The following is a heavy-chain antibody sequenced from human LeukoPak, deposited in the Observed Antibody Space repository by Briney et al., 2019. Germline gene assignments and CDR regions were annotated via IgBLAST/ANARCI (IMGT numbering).Heavy chain of an antibody. CDR3: AGSPHWLAFDS. Sequence: SETLSLTCTVSGGSISNNYWSWIRQPPGKGLEWIGYIYYSGSTNYNPSLKSRVTISVDTSKTQFSLNLTSVTAADTAVYFCAGSPHWLAFDSWGQGTLVTVSS. V-gene: IGHV4-59*01. J-gene: IGHJ4*02. CDR1: GGSISNNY. D-gene: IGHD6-19*01. CDR2: IYYSGST.